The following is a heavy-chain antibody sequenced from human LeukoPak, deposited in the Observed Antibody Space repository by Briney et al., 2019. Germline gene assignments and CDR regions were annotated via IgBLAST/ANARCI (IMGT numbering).Heavy chain of an antibody. J-gene: IGHJ4*02. D-gene: IGHD2-8*01. CDR2: INPNSGDT. Sequence: ASVKVSCKASGYTSTGYYMHWVRQAPGQGLEWMGWINPNSGDTNYAQKFQGRLTMTRDTSISTAYMELSRLRSDDTAVYYCARVDGDCTNGVCDDFDYWGQGTLVTVSS. CDR1: GYTSTGYY. V-gene: IGHV1-2*02. CDR3: ARVDGDCTNGVCDDFDY.